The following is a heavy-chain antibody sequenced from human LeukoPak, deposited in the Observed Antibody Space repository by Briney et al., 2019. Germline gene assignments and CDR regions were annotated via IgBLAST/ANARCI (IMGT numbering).Heavy chain of an antibody. Sequence: GGSLRLSWAASGFTFSSYGMQWVRQAPGKGLGWVAGIWYDGSNKYYEDSVKGRFTISRDNCKNTLYLQMNSLRAEDTAVYYCARDIYARSGSYYGMDVWGQGTTVTVSS. D-gene: IGHD3-10*01. CDR3: ARDIYARSGSYYGMDV. V-gene: IGHV3-33*01. CDR1: GFTFSSYG. CDR2: IWYDGSNK. J-gene: IGHJ6*02.